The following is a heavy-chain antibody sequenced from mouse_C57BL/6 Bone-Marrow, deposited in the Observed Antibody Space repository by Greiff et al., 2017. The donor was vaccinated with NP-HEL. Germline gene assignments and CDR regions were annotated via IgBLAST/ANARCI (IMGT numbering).Heavy chain of an antibody. D-gene: IGHD2-1*01. CDR3: AREGGILLRDYDAMDY. CDR2: IYPRDGST. V-gene: IGHV1-85*01. CDR1: GYTFTSYD. J-gene: IGHJ4*01. Sequence: QVQLQQSGPELVKPGASVKLSCKASGYTFTSYDINWVKQRPGQGLEWIGWIYPRDGSTKYNEKFKGKATLTVDTSSSTAYMELHSLTSEDSAVYFCAREGGILLRDYDAMDYWGQGTSITVTS.